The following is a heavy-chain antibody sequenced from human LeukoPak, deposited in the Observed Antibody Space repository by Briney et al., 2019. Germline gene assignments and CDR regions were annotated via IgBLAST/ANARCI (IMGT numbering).Heavy chain of an antibody. Sequence: ASVTVSCKASGYTFTSYYMHWVRQAPGQGLEWMGIINPSGGSTSYAQKFQGRVTMTRDTSTSTVYMGLSSLRSEDTAVYYCARDRRWELLRASAFDIWGQGTMVTVSS. V-gene: IGHV1-46*01. CDR3: ARDRRWELLRASAFDI. D-gene: IGHD1-26*01. CDR1: GYTFTSYY. CDR2: INPSGGST. J-gene: IGHJ3*02.